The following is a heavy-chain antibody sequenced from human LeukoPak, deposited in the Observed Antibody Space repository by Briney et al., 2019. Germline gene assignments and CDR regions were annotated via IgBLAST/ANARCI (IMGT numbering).Heavy chain of an antibody. J-gene: IGHJ4*02. CDR1: GFTFSSHV. CDR2: IGGSGGST. D-gene: IGHD3-10*01. Sequence: PGGSLRLSCAASGFTFSSHVMSWVRQAPGKGLEWVPAIGGSGGSTYYADSVKGRFTISRDNSKNTVYLQMNSLRAEDTAVYYCAKYTSGTSWAEDYWGQGTVVIVSS. CDR3: AKYTSGTSWAEDY. V-gene: IGHV3-23*01.